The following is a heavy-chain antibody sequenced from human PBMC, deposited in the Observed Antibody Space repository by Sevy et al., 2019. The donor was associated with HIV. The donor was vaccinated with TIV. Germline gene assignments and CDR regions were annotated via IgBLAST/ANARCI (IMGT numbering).Heavy chain of an antibody. CDR1: GGSISSSSYH. CDR3: AITYYDYVWGSYRPHYFDY. Sequence: SETLSLTCTVSGGSISSSSYHWGWIRQPPGKGLEWIGSIYYSGSTYYNPSLKSRVTISVDTSKNQFSLKLSSVTAADTAVYYCAITYYDYVWGSYRPHYFDYWGQGTLVTVSS. V-gene: IGHV4-39*01. CDR2: IYYSGST. J-gene: IGHJ4*02. D-gene: IGHD3-16*02.